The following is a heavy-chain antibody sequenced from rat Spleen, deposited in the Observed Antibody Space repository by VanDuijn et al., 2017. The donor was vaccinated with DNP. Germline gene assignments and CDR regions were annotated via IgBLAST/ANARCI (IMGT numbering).Heavy chain of an antibody. CDR2: ISYDGNST. CDR1: GFTFSDYA. Sequence: EVQLVETGGGLVQPGRSQKLSCSASGFTFSDYAMAWVRQAPTKGLEWVAAISYDGNSTYYRDSVKGRFTISRENAQSSLDLQMDSLRSEDTATYYCTTLRDYWGQGVMVTVSS. D-gene: IGHD3-7*01. CDR3: TTLRDY. V-gene: IGHV5-17*01. J-gene: IGHJ2*01.